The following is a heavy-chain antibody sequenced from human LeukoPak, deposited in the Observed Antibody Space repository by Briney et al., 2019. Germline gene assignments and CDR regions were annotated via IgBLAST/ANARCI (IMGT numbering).Heavy chain of an antibody. J-gene: IGHJ6*03. CDR2: IKQDGSEK. CDR3: ARVVGATAPGNYYYYYMDV. V-gene: IGHV3-7*01. Sequence: PGGSLRLSCAASEFTFSSYAMHWVRQAPGKGLEWVANIKQDGSEKYYVDSVKGRFTISRDNAKNSLYLQMNSLRAEDTAVYYCARVVGATAPGNYYYYYMDVWGKGTTVTVSS. CDR1: EFTFSSYA. D-gene: IGHD1-26*01.